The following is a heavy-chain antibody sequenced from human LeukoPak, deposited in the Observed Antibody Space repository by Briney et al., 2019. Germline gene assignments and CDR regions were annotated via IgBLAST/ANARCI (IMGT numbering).Heavy chain of an antibody. V-gene: IGHV4-39*01. CDR3: ARLYGGYVHY. D-gene: IGHD5-12*01. CDR2: IYYSGST. Sequence: SETLSLTCTVSGGSISSSSYYWGWIRQPPGKGLEWIGSIYYSGSTYYNPSLKSRVTISVDTSKNQFSLKLSSVTAADTAVYYCARLYGGYVHYWGQGTLVTVSS. CDR1: GGSISSSSYY. J-gene: IGHJ4*02.